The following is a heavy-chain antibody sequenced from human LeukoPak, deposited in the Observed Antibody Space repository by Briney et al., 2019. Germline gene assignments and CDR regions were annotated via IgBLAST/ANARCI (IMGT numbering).Heavy chain of an antibody. CDR2: ISGSGGST. V-gene: IGHV3-23*01. Sequence: PGGSLRLSCATSGFTFSSYAMNWVRQAPGKGLEWVSAISGSGGSTYYADSVKGRFTISRDNSKDTLYLQMNSLRAEDAAVYYCAKDSHYLFDPWGQGTLVTVSS. CDR3: AKDSHYLFDP. CDR1: GFTFSSYA. J-gene: IGHJ5*02. D-gene: IGHD3-10*01.